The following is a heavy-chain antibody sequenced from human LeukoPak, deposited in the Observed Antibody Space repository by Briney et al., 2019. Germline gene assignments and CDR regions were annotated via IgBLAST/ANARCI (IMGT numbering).Heavy chain of an antibody. J-gene: IGHJ4*02. CDR3: ARDAPAGGKPEYFFDF. Sequence: GGSLRLSCAASGFNFSSYSMNWVRQAPGKGLEWVAHIGRAIAYARSVMGRFTISRDNSKNSVYLQMNSLRAEDTAVYSCARDAPAGGKPEYFFDFWGQGTLVTVSS. CDR2: IGRAI. V-gene: IGHV3-48*04. CDR1: GFNFSSYS.